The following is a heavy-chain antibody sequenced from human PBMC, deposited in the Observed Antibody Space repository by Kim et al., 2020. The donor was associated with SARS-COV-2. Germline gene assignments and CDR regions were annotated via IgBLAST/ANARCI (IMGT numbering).Heavy chain of an antibody. CDR3: AREYYDYVWGSYRYQEDYYYGMDV. D-gene: IGHD3-16*02. CDR1: GYTFTGYY. CDR2: INPNSGGT. Sequence: ASVKVSCKASGYTFTGYYMHWVRQAPGQGLEWMGWINPNSGGTNYAQKFQGRVTMTRDTSISTAYMELSRLRSDDTAVYYCAREYYDYVWGSYRYQEDYYYGMDVWGQGTTVTVSS. V-gene: IGHV1-2*02. J-gene: IGHJ6*02.